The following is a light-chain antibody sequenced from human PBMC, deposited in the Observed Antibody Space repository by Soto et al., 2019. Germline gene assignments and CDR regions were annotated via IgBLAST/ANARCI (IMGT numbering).Light chain of an antibody. CDR3: QQRSNWRFT. CDR1: QSVSSY. Sequence: EVVLTQSPDNLSLSPGERATLSCRASQSVSSYLAWYQQKPGQAPRLLIYDASNRATGIPARFSGSGSGTDFTLTISSLEPEDFAVYYCQQRSNWRFTFGPGTKVDIK. V-gene: IGKV3-11*01. CDR2: DAS. J-gene: IGKJ3*01.